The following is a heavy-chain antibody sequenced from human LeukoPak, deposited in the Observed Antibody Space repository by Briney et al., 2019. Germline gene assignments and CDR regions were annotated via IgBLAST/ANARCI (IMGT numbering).Heavy chain of an antibody. CDR3: ARAYGESSSADY. J-gene: IGHJ4*02. CDR1: GYTFTGYG. D-gene: IGHD4/OR15-4a*01. V-gene: IGHV1-18*01. Sequence: GASVKVSCKASGYTFTGYGISWVRQAPGQGLEWMGWISTYNGNTNSAQKLQGRLTMTTDTSTSTAYMELRSLRSDDTAVYFCARAYGESSSADYWGQGTLVTVSS. CDR2: ISTYNGNT.